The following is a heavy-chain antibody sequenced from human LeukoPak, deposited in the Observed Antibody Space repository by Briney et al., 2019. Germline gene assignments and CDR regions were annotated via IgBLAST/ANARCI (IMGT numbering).Heavy chain of an antibody. CDR1: GGSISSGSYY. J-gene: IGHJ4*02. CDR3: ARDTGYRSGWAFDY. D-gene: IGHD6-19*01. CDR2: IYYSGST. Sequence: PSETLSLTCTVSGGSISSGSYYWSWIRQPPGKGLEWIGYIYYSGSTNYNPSLKSRVTISVDTSKNQFSLKMSSVTAADTAVYYCARDTGYRSGWAFDYWGQGTLVTVSS. V-gene: IGHV4-61*01.